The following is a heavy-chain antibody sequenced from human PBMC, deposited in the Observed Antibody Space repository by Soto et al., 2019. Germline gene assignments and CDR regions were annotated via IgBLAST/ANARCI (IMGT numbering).Heavy chain of an antibody. Sequence: VWSLRLSCAASGFTFSRYWMHWVRQAPGKGLVWVSRINPDGSSTNYADSVKGRFTISRDSAKNTLYLQVNSARVEDTAGYYCARGGENTAMAHEYWRQGTRVTVSS. CDR1: GFTFSRYW. D-gene: IGHD5-18*01. J-gene: IGHJ4*02. CDR2: INPDGSST. V-gene: IGHV3-74*01. CDR3: ARGGENTAMAHEY.